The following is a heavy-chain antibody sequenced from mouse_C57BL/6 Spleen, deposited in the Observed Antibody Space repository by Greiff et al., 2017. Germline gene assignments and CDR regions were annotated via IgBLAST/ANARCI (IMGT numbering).Heavy chain of an antibody. D-gene: IGHD2-3*01. CDR3: ARCLYDGYYYAMDY. CDR2: ISSGSSTI. V-gene: IGHV5-17*01. CDR1: GFTFSDYG. J-gene: IGHJ4*01. Sequence: EVQVVESGGGLVKPGGSLKLSCAASGFTFSDYGMHWVRQAPEKGLEWVAYISSGSSTIYYADTVKGRFTISRDNAKNTLFLQMTSLRSEDTAMYYCARCLYDGYYYAMDYWGQGTSVTVSS.